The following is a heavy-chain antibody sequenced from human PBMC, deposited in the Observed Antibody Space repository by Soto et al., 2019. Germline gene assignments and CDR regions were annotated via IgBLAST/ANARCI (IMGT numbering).Heavy chain of an antibody. V-gene: IGHV3-7*01. D-gene: IGHD2-8*02. Sequence: GGSLRLSCVASGFIFSDFWMSWVRQAPGRGLEWVANVKPDGSDKYYVDSVRGRFTISRDNAKDSPYLQLSSLRAEDTAVYYCATERYWSFEYWGQGALVTVSS. CDR3: ATERYWSFEY. CDR1: GFIFSDFW. J-gene: IGHJ4*02. CDR2: VKPDGSDK.